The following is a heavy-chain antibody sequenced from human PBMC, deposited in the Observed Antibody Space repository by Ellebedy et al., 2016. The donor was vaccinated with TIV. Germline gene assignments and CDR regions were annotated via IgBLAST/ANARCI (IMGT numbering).Heavy chain of an antibody. V-gene: IGHV3-7*03. CDR2: IKEDGSEA. CDR1: GFTFSGYW. J-gene: IGHJ4*02. CDR3: ARAGGRHSTGSGFY. Sequence: GESLNISCAASGFTFSGYWMSCVRQAPGTGLEWVANIKEDGSEAYYVDSVKGRFTISRDNAKNSLYLQMSNLRAEDTAVFYCARAGGRHSTGSGFYWGQGTRVTVST. D-gene: IGHD2-2*01.